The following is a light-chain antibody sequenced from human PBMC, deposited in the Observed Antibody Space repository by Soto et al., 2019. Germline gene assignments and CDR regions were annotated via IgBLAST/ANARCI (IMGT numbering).Light chain of an antibody. CDR1: QSVSSN. J-gene: IGKJ2*01. V-gene: IGKV3-15*01. Sequence: EIVMTQSPATVSVSPGERATLSCRASQSVSSNLAWYQQKPGQAPKLLIYGASTRATGIPARFSGSGSGTEFTLTISSLQSEDFAVYYCQQYNNWPPEYTFGQGTKLEIK. CDR3: QQYNNWPPEYT. CDR2: GAS.